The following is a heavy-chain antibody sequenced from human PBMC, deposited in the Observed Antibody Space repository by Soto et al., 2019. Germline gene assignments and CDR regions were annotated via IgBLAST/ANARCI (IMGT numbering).Heavy chain of an antibody. CDR3: ARDRRRGGFDY. CDR1: GGSISSGGYY. V-gene: IGHV4-31*03. CDR2: IYYSGST. J-gene: IGHJ4*02. Sequence: QVQLQESGPGLVKPSQTLSLTCTVSGGSISSGGYYWSWIRQHPGKGLEWIGYIYYSGSTYYNPYLKRRVTISVDTSKNQFSLKLSSVTAADTAVYYCARDRRRGGFDYWGQGTLVTVSS. D-gene: IGHD3-16*01.